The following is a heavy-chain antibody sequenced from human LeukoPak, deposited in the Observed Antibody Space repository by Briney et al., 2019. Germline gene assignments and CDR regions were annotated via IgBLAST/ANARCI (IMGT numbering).Heavy chain of an antibody. D-gene: IGHD3-3*02. V-gene: IGHV3-7*01. Sequence: PGGSLRLSCAASGFTFSSYWMSWVRQAPGKGLEWVANIKQDGSEKYYVDSVKGRFTISRDNAKNSLYLQMNSLRAEDTAVYYCARDLGESFLEWLDPGWFDPWGQGTLVTVSS. J-gene: IGHJ5*02. CDR1: GFTFSSYW. CDR3: ARDLGESFLEWLDPGWFDP. CDR2: IKQDGSEK.